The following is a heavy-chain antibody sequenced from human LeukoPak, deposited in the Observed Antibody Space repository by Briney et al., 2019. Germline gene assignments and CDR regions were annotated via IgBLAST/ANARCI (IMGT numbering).Heavy chain of an antibody. CDR1: GYSFTGYY. CDR2: INPNPGST. Sequence: EASVKVSCKASGYSFTGYYIHWVRQAPGQGPEWMGRINPNPGSTNYAQKFRGRVTMTRDTSVSTAYMELSRLRSDDTAVYYCARSRIVGGTHFDYWGQGALVTVSS. V-gene: IGHV1-2*06. D-gene: IGHD1-26*01. CDR3: ARSRIVGGTHFDY. J-gene: IGHJ4*02.